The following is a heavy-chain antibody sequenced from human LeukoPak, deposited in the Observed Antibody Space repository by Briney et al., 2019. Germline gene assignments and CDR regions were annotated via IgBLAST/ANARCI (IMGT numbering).Heavy chain of an antibody. CDR3: TAERAGTIVDY. V-gene: IGHV4-39*07. Sequence: TSETLSLTCTVSGGSINSGSYYWGWIRQPPGRGLEWIGSIHHNGVTFYNPSLKTRATVSVDTSKNQFSLELISVTAADTAVYYCTAERAGTIVDYWGQGTLVTVSS. J-gene: IGHJ4*02. D-gene: IGHD1-1*01. CDR1: GGSINSGSYY. CDR2: IHHNGVT.